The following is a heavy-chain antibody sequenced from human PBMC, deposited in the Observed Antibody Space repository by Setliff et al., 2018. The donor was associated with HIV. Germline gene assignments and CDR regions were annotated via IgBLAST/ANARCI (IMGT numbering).Heavy chain of an antibody. CDR1: GDSISSGGYY. D-gene: IGHD3-22*01. CDR3: ARGAAYYYDSSGWGDAFDI. Sequence: SETLSLTCAVTGDSISSGGYYWSWIRQHPGKGLEWIGYIFYSGNTCFNPSLKSRVTISVDTSKNQFSLKLSSVTAADTAVYYCARGAAYYYDSSGWGDAFDIWGQGTMVTVSS. CDR2: IFYSGNT. V-gene: IGHV4-31*11. J-gene: IGHJ3*02.